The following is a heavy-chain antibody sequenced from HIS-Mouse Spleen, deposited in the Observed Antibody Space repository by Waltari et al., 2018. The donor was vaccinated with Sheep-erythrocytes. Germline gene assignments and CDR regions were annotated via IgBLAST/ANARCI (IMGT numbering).Heavy chain of an antibody. CDR1: GGSFSGYY. D-gene: IGHD6-19*01. Sequence: QVQLQQWGAGLLKPSETLSLTCAVYGGSFSGYYWSWIRQPPGKGLEWIGEINHSGSTNYTPSLKSRVPISVDTSKNQFSLKLSSVTAADTAVYYCALSVDLAGAFDIWGQGTMVTVSS. V-gene: IGHV4-34*01. J-gene: IGHJ3*02. CDR3: ALSVDLAGAFDI. CDR2: INHSGST.